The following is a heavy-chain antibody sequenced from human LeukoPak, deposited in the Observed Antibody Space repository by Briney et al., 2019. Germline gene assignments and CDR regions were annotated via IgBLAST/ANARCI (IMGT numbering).Heavy chain of an antibody. CDR2: MNPNSGNT. Sequence: ASVNVSRKAAGYTFTSYDIYWVRHGPGQGLEWMGWMNPNSGNTGNAQKFQGRVTIITTTSISTAYMELSSLRSEDTGVYYCAIGHYDFWSCYYGYYYYYYMDVWGKGTTVTVSS. J-gene: IGHJ6*03. D-gene: IGHD3-3*01. CDR1: GYTFTSYD. CDR3: AIGHYDFWSCYYGYYYYYYMDV. V-gene: IGHV1-8*03.